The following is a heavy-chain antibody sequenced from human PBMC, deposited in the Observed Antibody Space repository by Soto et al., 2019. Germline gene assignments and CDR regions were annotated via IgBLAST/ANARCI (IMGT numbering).Heavy chain of an antibody. D-gene: IGHD5-18*01. V-gene: IGHV3-53*01. Sequence: GGSLRLSCAASGFTVSSNYMAWVRQAPGKGLEWVSVIYSGGRTYYADSVKGRFTISRDNSKNTLYLQMNSLRAEDTAVYYCARGIPRGYSYGSYYFDYWGQGTLVTVSS. CDR3: ARGIPRGYSYGSYYFDY. CDR1: GFTVSSNY. J-gene: IGHJ4*02. CDR2: IYSGGRT.